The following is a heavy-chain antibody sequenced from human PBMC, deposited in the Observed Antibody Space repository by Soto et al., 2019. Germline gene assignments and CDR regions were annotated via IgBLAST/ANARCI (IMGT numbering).Heavy chain of an antibody. J-gene: IGHJ6*03. CDR3: ARDRTVVVPAAMLHYYYYYMDV. D-gene: IGHD2-2*01. V-gene: IGHV4-31*02. Sequence: DLAWIGYIYYSGSTYYNPSLKSRVTISVDTSKNQFSLKLSSVTAADTAVYYCARDRTVVVPAAMLHYYYYYMDVWGKGTTVTVSS. CDR2: IYYSGST.